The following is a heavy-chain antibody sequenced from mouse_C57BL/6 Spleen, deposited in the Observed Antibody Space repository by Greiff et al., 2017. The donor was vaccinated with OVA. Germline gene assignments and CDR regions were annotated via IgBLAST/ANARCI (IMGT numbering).Heavy chain of an antibody. V-gene: IGHV1-82*01. J-gene: IGHJ1*03. D-gene: IGHD1-1*01. Sequence: QVQLKESGPELVKPGASVKISCKASGYAFSSSWMNWVKQRPGKGLEWIGRIYPGDGDTNYNGKFKGKATLTADKSSSTAYMQLSSLTSEDSAVYFWARDYYGSSYEYFDVWGTGTTVTVSS. CDR1: GYAFSSSW. CDR2: IYPGDGDT. CDR3: ARDYYGSSYEYFDV.